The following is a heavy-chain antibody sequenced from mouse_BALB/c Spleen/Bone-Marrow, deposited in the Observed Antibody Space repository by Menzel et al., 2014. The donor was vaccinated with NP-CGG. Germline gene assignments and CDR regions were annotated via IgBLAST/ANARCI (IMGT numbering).Heavy chain of an antibody. CDR2: IYPGNGDT. J-gene: IGHJ2*01. Sequence: QVQLKESGAELVKPGASVKMSCKASGYTFTSYNMHWVKQTPGQGLEWIGAIYPGNGDTSYNQKFKGKATLTADKSSSTAYMQLSSLTSEDFAVYYCARGGTPYYFDYWGQGTTLTVSS. CDR3: ARGGTPYYFDY. D-gene: IGHD2-14*01. CDR1: GYTFTSYN. V-gene: IGHV1-12*01.